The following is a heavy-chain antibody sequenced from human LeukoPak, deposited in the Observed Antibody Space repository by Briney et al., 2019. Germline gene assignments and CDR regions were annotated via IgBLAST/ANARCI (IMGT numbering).Heavy chain of an antibody. Sequence: ASVTVSCTASGYTFTTYGITWVRQAPGQGREWMGWISAYNGNTNYAQKLQGRVTMTTDTSTSTAYMELRSLRSDDTAVYYCARALVDGYKELGYWGQGTLVTVSS. D-gene: IGHD5-24*01. CDR3: ARALVDGYKELGY. CDR2: ISAYNGNT. CDR1: GYTFTTYG. J-gene: IGHJ4*02. V-gene: IGHV1-18*01.